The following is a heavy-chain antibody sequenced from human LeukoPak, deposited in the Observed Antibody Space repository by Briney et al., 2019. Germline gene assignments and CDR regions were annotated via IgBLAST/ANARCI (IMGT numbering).Heavy chain of an antibody. V-gene: IGHV1-18*01. CDR3: ARDGTSTDDY. J-gene: IGHJ4*02. CDR2: ISGNNDNP. Sequence: AASVKLSCMASGYTFSNFGISWVRPAPGQGLEWMGWISGNNDNPNYGQKFQGRFTVTTDSSTSTAYMELRDLRSDDTAVYYCARDGTSTDDYWGQGTLVTVSS. D-gene: IGHD1-7*01. CDR1: GYTFSNFG.